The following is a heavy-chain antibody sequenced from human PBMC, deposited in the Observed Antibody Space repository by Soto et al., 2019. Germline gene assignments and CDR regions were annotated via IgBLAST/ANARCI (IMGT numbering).Heavy chain of an antibody. CDR3: ARGKGRSFYYGSGSYAFDI. V-gene: IGHV4-34*01. CDR1: GGSFSGYY. CDR2: INHSGST. Sequence: SETLSLTCAVYGGSFSGYYWSWIRQPPGKGLEWIGEINHSGSTNYNPSLKSRVTISVDTSKNQFSLKLSSVTAADTAVYYCARGKGRSFYYGSGSYAFDIWGQGTMVTVSS. J-gene: IGHJ3*02. D-gene: IGHD3-10*01.